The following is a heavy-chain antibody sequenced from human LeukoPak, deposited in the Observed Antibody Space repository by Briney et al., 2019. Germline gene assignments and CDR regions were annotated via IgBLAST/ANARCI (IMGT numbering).Heavy chain of an antibody. CDR2: ISTSGDST. J-gene: IGHJ4*02. Sequence: PGGSLRLSCAASGFTFSSQNMNWARQAPGKGLEWVAYISTSGDSTKYADSVEGRFTTSRDNVENSLYLLMNSLRVDDTAVYYCVKNGWLDYWGQGIVVTVSS. CDR3: VKNGWLDY. CDR1: GFTFSSQN. D-gene: IGHD6-19*01. V-gene: IGHV3-21*01.